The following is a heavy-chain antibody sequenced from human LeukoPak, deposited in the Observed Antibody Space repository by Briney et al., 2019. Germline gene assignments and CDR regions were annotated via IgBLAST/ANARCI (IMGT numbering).Heavy chain of an antibody. Sequence: GGSLRLSCAASGFTFSSYSMNRVRQAPGKGLEWVSYISSSSSTIYYADSVKGRFTISRDNAKNSLYLQMNSLRAEDTAVYYCARDFPSERYYDFWSGYSRHFDYWGQGTLVTVSS. CDR2: ISSSSSTI. J-gene: IGHJ4*02. V-gene: IGHV3-48*01. CDR3: ARDFPSERYYDFWSGYSRHFDY. CDR1: GFTFSSYS. D-gene: IGHD3-3*01.